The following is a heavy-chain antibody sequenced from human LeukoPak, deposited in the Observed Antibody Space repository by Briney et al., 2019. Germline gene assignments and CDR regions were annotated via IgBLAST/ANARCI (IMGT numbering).Heavy chain of an antibody. J-gene: IGHJ6*04. V-gene: IGHV4-30-2*01. CDR2: IYHSGTT. CDR1: SGSISSGPYS. CDR3: ARASYSGYPPYYYGLDV. D-gene: IGHD5-12*01. Sequence: SETLSLTCAGSSGSISSGPYSWNWIRQPPGKGLEWIGYIYHSGTTYYNPSLKSRVTISVDRSKNQFSLWLKSVTAADTAVYYCARASYSGYPPYYYGLDVWGKGTTVTVSS.